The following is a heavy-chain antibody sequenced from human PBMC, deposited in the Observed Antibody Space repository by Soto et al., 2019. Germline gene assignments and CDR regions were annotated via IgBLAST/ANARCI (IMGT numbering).Heavy chain of an antibody. D-gene: IGHD2-8*01. V-gene: IGHV3-74*01. CDR2: INSDGSTT. CDR1: GFTFSSYW. Sequence: EVQLVESGGGLVQPGGSLRLSCAASGFTFSSYWMHWVRQAPGKGLVWVSRINSDGSTTNYADSVKGRFTISRDNAKNTVYRQMSNLRAEDTAVYYCARPATREGVTGYYFDYWGQGTLVTVSS. J-gene: IGHJ4*02. CDR3: ARPATREGVTGYYFDY.